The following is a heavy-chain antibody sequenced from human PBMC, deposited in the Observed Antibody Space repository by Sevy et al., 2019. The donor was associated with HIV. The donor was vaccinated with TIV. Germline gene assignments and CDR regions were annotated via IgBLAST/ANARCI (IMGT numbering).Heavy chain of an antibody. V-gene: IGHV3-53*01. CDR1: GFTVSSNY. D-gene: IGHD5-18*01. Sequence: GESLKISCAASGFTVSSNYMSWVRQAPGKGLGWVSVIYSGGSTYYADSVKGRFTISRANSKNTLYLQMNSLRAEDTAVYYCARARGYSYGYHYYYYMDVWGKGTSVTVSS. CDR3: ARARGYSYGYHYYYYMDV. J-gene: IGHJ6*03. CDR2: IYSGGST.